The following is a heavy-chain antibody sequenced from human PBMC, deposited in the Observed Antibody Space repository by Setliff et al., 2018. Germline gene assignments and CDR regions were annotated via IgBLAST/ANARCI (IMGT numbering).Heavy chain of an antibody. Sequence: ASVQVSCKASGYTFTSYGITWVRQAPGQGLEWMGWISGYSGNTNYAQKFQGRVTITTDTSTNTAYMDLRSLRSDDTAVYYCARDLMGDYWGQGTLVTVSS. J-gene: IGHJ4*02. D-gene: IGHD3-10*01. CDR2: ISGYSGNT. V-gene: IGHV1-18*01. CDR1: GYTFTSYG. CDR3: ARDLMGDY.